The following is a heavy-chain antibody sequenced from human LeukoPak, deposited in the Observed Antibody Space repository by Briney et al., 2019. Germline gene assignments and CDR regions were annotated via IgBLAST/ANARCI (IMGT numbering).Heavy chain of an antibody. J-gene: IGHJ3*02. CDR3: ARDTSLLATALDAFDI. CDR1: GGSISSGSYY. Sequence: PSETLSLTCTVSGGSISSGSYYWSWIRQPAGKGLEWIGRIYTSGSTNYNPSLKSRVTITVDTSKNQFSLKLSSVTAAGTAVYYCARDTSLLATALDAFDIWGQGTMVTVSS. V-gene: IGHV4-61*02. CDR2: IYTSGST. D-gene: IGHD2-2*01.